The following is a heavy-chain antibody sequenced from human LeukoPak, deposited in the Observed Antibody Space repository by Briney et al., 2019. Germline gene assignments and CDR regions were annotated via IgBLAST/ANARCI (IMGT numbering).Heavy chain of an antibody. CDR3: VRTRGLAPHDAFDI. Sequence: ASVKVSCKASGYTFTSYGISWVRQAPGQGLEWMGWISAYNGNTNYAQKLQGRVTMTTDTSTSTAYMELRSLRSDDTAVYYCVRTRGLAPHDAFDIWGQGTMITVSS. V-gene: IGHV1-18*01. CDR1: GYTFTSYG. D-gene: IGHD6-13*01. J-gene: IGHJ3*02. CDR2: ISAYNGNT.